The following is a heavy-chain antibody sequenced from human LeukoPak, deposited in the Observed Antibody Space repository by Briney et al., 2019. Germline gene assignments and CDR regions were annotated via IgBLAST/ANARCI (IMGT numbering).Heavy chain of an antibody. Sequence: SVNVSCTPSGFTFTISTMQWVRQARGQRLEWRGWFVVGSGNTHYAQKFQERVTITRDMSTSTAYMELSSLRSEDTAVYYCAAVRSSYYYYGMDVWGQGTTVTVSS. CDR3: AAVRSSYYYYGMDV. CDR2: FVVGSGNT. D-gene: IGHD6-6*01. CDR1: GFTFTIST. V-gene: IGHV1-58*02. J-gene: IGHJ6*02.